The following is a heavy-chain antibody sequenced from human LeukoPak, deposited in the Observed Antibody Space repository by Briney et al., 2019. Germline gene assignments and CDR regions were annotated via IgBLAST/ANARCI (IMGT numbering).Heavy chain of an antibody. V-gene: IGHV3-23*01. CDR1: GFTFSTYG. J-gene: IGHJ4*02. CDR2: ISSTGGST. Sequence: GGSLRLSCAASGFTFSTYGMTWVRQAPGKGLEWVSTISSTGGSTYYADPVKGRFTISRDSSKNTLYLQMTTLRADDTAVYYCAKRDLPYWGQGTLVTVSS. CDR3: AKRDLPY.